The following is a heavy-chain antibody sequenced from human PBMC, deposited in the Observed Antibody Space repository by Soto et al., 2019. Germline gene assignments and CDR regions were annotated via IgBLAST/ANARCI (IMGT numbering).Heavy chain of an antibody. D-gene: IGHD3-22*01. J-gene: IGHJ4*02. Sequence: ASVKVSCKASGNSFTTYYMHSVRQAPGQGLEWMGIINPSGGRTTYAQKFQGRVTMTRDTSTSTFHMDLSSLRSEDTAVYYCAGLYHYDSSGYYDYWGQGTLVTVSS. V-gene: IGHV1-46*01. CDR1: GNSFTTYY. CDR3: AGLYHYDSSGYYDY. CDR2: INPSGGRT.